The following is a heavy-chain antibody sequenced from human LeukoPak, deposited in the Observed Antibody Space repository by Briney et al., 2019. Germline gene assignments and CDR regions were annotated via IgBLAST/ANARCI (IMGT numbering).Heavy chain of an antibody. CDR1: GFTFSSYA. CDR3: AKDGGDDSSGYDAFDI. Sequence: GGSLRLSCAASGFTFSSYAMSWVRQAPGKGLEWVSAISGSGGSTYYADSVKGRFTISRDNSKNTLYLQMNSLRAEDTAVYYCAKDGGDDSSGYDAFDIWRQGTMVTVSS. CDR2: ISGSGGST. J-gene: IGHJ3*02. V-gene: IGHV3-23*01. D-gene: IGHD3-22*01.